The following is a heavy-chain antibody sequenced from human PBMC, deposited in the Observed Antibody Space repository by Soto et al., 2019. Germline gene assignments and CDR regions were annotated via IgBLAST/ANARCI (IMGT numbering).Heavy chain of an antibody. V-gene: IGHV3-30*18. CDR2: VSHDGRNT. D-gene: IGHD6-19*01. CDR3: AKGGRQWLVPADFNY. CDR1: GFTFSDYA. Sequence: VQLVESGGGVVQPGRSLRLSCAASGFTFSDYAMHWVRQAPGKGLEWVAVVSHDGRNTHYADSVKGRFTISRDSSKNTVSREMTSLGAEDTAVYYCAKGGRQWLVPADFNYWGQGALVTVSS. J-gene: IGHJ4*02.